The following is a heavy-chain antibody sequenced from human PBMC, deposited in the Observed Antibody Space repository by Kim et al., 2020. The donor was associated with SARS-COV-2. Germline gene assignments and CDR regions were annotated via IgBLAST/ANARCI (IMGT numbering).Heavy chain of an antibody. D-gene: IGHD1-26*01. J-gene: IGHJ5*02. V-gene: IGHV4-59*08. CDR2: IYYSGST. Sequence: SETLSLTCTVSGGSISSYYWSWIRQPPGKGLEWIGYIYYSGSTNYNPSLKSRVTISVDTSKNQFSLKLSSVTAADTAVYYCARQGRGSYSAFISWGQGTLVTVSS. CDR3: ARQGRGSYSAFIS. CDR1: GGSISSYY.